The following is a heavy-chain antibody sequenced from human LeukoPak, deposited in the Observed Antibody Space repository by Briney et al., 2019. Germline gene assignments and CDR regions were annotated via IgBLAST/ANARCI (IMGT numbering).Heavy chain of an antibody. D-gene: IGHD4-17*01. CDR2: IYYNGNT. V-gene: IGHV4-31*03. CDR3: ARTDDYGVQRHDY. J-gene: IGHJ4*02. CDR1: GGSVSSGGYY. Sequence: PSQTLSLTCTVSGGSVSSGGYYWTRIRQHPGEGLEWIGYIYYNGNTYYNPSLKSRVTISGETSKNQFSLRLSSVTAADTAVYYCARTDDYGVQRHDYWGQGTLVTVSS.